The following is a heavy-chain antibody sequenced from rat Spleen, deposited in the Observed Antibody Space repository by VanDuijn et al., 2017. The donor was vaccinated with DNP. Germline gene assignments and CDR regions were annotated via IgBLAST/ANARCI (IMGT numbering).Heavy chain of an antibody. Sequence: QVQLQQSGAELAKPGSSVKISCKASGYTFTSYYIGWIKQTTGQGLEYIGYTNTGSGRSKYNEKVKDKVALTVDRSSSTASMQLSSLTPDDSAVYYCARDYGYNLYAVDAWGQGTSVTVSS. J-gene: IGHJ4*01. CDR3: ARDYGYNLYAVDA. CDR1: GYTFTSYY. D-gene: IGHD1-9*01. V-gene: IGHV1-43*01. CDR2: TNTGSGRS.